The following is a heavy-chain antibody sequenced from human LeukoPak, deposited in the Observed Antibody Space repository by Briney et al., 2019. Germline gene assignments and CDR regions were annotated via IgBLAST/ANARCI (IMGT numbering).Heavy chain of an antibody. CDR3: ARALGFGGSHFDY. CDR2: IYHSGSS. J-gene: IGHJ4*02. D-gene: IGHD3-10*01. V-gene: IGHV4-4*02. CDR1: GGSISSSNW. Sequence: PSGTLSLTCAVSGGSISSSNWWRWVRQPAGEGLGWSGEIYHSGSSNYKQSLKSRVTISVEKSKNKFYLKLSSVTAADTAVYYCARALGFGGSHFDYWGQGTLVTVSS.